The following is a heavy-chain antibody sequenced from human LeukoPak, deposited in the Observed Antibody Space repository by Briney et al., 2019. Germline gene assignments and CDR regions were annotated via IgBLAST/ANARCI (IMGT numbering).Heavy chain of an antibody. D-gene: IGHD6-6*01. CDR1: GFTFSDHY. CDR2: IRNKANSYTT. Sequence: GGSLRLSCAASGFTFSDHYMDWVRQAPGKGLEWVGRIRNKANSYTTEYAASVKGRFTISRDDSKNSLYLQMNSLRAEDTAVYYCAREFRSSSSPRWFDPWGQGTLVTVSS. J-gene: IGHJ5*02. V-gene: IGHV3-72*01. CDR3: AREFRSSSSPRWFDP.